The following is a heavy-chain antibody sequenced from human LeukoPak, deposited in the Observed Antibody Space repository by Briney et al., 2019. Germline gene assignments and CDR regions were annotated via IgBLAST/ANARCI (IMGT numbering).Heavy chain of an antibody. CDR1: GFTFSNYG. CDR2: ISYDGSHI. V-gene: IGHV3-30*03. CDR3: ARDWSHRCFDY. J-gene: IGHJ4*02. D-gene: IGHD3-3*01. Sequence: GGSLRLSCAASGFTFSNYGMHWVRQAPGKGLEWVAVISYDGSHIFYADSVKGRFTISRDNSKNTLYLQMNSLRAEDTAVYYCARDWSHRCFDYWGQGTLVTVSS.